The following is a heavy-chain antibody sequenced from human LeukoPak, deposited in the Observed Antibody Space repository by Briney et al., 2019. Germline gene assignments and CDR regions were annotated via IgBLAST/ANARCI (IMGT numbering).Heavy chain of an antibody. Sequence: GGSLRLSCAASGFTFSSYSMHWVRQAPGKGLEWVAFIRYDGSNKYYADSVKGRFTVSRDNSKNTLYLQMNSLRAEDTAVYYCAKDFGGSYAFDYWGQGTLVTVSS. CDR3: AKDFGGSYAFDY. CDR1: GFTFSSYS. D-gene: IGHD1-26*01. J-gene: IGHJ4*02. V-gene: IGHV3-30*02. CDR2: IRYDGSNK.